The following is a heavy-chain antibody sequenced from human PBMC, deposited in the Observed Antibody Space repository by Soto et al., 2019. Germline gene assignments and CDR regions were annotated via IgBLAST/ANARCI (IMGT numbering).Heavy chain of an antibody. D-gene: IGHD3-10*01. CDR1: GCSFSSGDYC. V-gene: IGHV4-30-4*02. Sequence: SDTLSLTCTVSGCSFSSGDYCWSWIRQPPGKGLEWIGYIYYSGSTYYNPSLKSRVTISVDTSKNQFSLKLSSVTAADTAVYYCARVGRITMVRGVITNNDYWGQGTLVTVSS. J-gene: IGHJ4*02. CDR3: ARVGRITMVRGVITNNDY. CDR2: IYYSGST.